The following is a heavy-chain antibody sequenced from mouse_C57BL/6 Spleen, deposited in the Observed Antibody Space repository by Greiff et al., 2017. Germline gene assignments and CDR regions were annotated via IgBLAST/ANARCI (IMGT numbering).Heavy chain of an antibody. J-gene: IGHJ2*01. CDR1: GYTFTDYE. CDR3: TRGALDPRNYCDY. CDR2: IDPETGGT. Sequence: QVQLQQSGAELVRPGASVTLSCKASGYTFTDYEMHWVKQTPVHGLEWIGAIDPETGGTAYNQKFKGKAILTADKSSSTAYMELRSLTSEDSAVYYCTRGALDPRNYCDYWGQGTTLTVSS. V-gene: IGHV1-15*01.